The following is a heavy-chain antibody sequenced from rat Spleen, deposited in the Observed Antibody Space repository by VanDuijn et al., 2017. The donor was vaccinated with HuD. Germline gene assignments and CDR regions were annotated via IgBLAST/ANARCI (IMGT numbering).Heavy chain of an antibody. CDR1: RYSITDAY. CDR3: ARADISAIYTDGI. Sequence: EVQLQESGPGLVKPSQSLSLTCSVSRYSITDAYWGWVRKFPGNRMEWMGYIKYSGNTGYNPSLRSRISITRDTSKNQFFLQLNSVTTEDTATYYCARADISAIYTDGIWGQGVMVTVSS. V-gene: IGHV3-1*01. CDR2: IKYSGNT. J-gene: IGHJ2*01. D-gene: IGHD1-2*01.